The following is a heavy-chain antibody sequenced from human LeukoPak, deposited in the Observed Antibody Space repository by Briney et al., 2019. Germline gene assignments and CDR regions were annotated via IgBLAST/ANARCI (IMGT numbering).Heavy chain of an antibody. D-gene: IGHD3-3*02. J-gene: IGHJ4*02. CDR2: ISAYNGNT. V-gene: IGHV1-18*01. Sequence: ASVKVSCKASGYTFTSYGISWVRQSPGQGLEWMGWISAYNGNTNYAQKLQGRVTMTTDTSTSTAYMELRSLRADDTAVYYCAITWQTICDYWGQGTLVTVSS. CDR3: AITWQTICDY. CDR1: GYTFTSYG.